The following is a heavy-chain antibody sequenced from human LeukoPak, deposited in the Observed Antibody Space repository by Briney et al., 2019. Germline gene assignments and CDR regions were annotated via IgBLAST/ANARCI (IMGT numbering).Heavy chain of an antibody. CDR1: GFTFSSYS. D-gene: IGHD3-10*01. CDR2: ISSSSSYI. Sequence: PGGSQRLSCAASGFTFSSYSMNWVRQAPGKGLEWVSSISSSSSYIYYADPVKGRFTISRDNAKNSLYLQMNSLRAEDTAVYYCARESSGSLGLDDYWGQETLVTVSS. V-gene: IGHV3-21*01. CDR3: ARESSGSLGLDDY. J-gene: IGHJ4*02.